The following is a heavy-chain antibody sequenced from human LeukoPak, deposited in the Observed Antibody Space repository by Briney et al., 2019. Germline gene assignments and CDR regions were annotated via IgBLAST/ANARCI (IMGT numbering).Heavy chain of an antibody. Sequence: GGSLRLSCAASGFTFSSYSMNWVRQAPGKGLEWVSSISSSSSYIYYADSVKGRFTISRDNSKNTLILQMNSLRAEDTAVYYCARDVATISNWFDPWGQGTLVTVSS. J-gene: IGHJ5*02. V-gene: IGHV3-21*04. CDR2: ISSSSSYI. D-gene: IGHD5-24*01. CDR1: GFTFSSYS. CDR3: ARDVATISNWFDP.